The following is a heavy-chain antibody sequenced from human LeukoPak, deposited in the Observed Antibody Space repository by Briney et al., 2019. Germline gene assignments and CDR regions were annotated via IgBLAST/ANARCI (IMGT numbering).Heavy chain of an antibody. V-gene: IGHV4-61*01. Sequence: SETLSLTCTVSGGSVSSISYYWSWIRLPPGKGLEWIGYIYYTGSTNYNPSLKSRVTISVDTSKNQFSLRLSSVTAADTAVYYCARRNYGDYDHYFDYWGQGTLVTVSS. D-gene: IGHD4-17*01. J-gene: IGHJ4*02. CDR3: ARRNYGDYDHYFDY. CDR2: IYYTGST. CDR1: GGSVSSISYY.